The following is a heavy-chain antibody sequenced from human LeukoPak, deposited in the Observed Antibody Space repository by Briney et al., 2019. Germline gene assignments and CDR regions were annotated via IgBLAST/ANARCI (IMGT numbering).Heavy chain of an antibody. CDR2: IYYSGST. J-gene: IGHJ6*02. D-gene: IGHD3-10*01. V-gene: IGHV4-59*01. Sequence: SETLSLTCTVSGGSLSSYHWSWIRQPPGKGLEWLGYIYYSGSTRYNPSLKSRVTISVDTSKNQFSLKLSSVTAADTAVYYCARDPSVTGAGNYYYYYGMDVWGPGATVTVSS. CDR3: ARDPSVTGAGNYYYYYGMDV. CDR1: GGSLSSYH.